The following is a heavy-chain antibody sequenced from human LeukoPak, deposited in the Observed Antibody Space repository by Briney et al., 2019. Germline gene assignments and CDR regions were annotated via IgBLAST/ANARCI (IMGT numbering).Heavy chain of an antibody. CDR3: AKGSLNAPNPDAAFDY. CDR2: ISGSGGSA. V-gene: IGHV3-23*01. CDR1: GFTFSSYA. Sequence: SGGSLRLSCAASGFTFSSYAMGWVRQAPGKGLEWVSAISGSGGSAYYADSVKGRFTISRDNSKNTLYLQMNSLRAEDTAAYYCAKGSLNAPNPDAAFDYWGQGTLVTVSS. J-gene: IGHJ4*02.